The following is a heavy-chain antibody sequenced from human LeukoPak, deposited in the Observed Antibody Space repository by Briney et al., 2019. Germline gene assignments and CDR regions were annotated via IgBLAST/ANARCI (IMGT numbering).Heavy chain of an antibody. Sequence: PGGSLRLSCAASGFTFSSYSMNWVRQAPGEGLEWVSSISSSSSYIYYADSVKGRFTISRDNAKNSLYLQMNSLRAEDTAVYYCARDRNPTIAVAGTIDYWGQGTLVTVSS. V-gene: IGHV3-21*01. CDR2: ISSSSSYI. CDR1: GFTFSSYS. J-gene: IGHJ4*02. CDR3: ARDRNPTIAVAGTIDY. D-gene: IGHD6-19*01.